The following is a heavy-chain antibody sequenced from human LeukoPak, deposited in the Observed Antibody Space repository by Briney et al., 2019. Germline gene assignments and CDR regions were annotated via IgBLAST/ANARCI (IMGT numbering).Heavy chain of an antibody. V-gene: IGHV3-23*01. Sequence: GGSLRLSCAASGFTFSSYAMSWVRQAPGKGLEGVSSISGSGGSPYYADSVKGRFTISRDNSKDTLYLQMNSLRAEDTAVYYCAKASIAARPGYFDYWGQGTLVTVSS. CDR2: ISGSGGSP. CDR1: GFTFSSYA. D-gene: IGHD6-6*01. J-gene: IGHJ4*02. CDR3: AKASIAARPGYFDY.